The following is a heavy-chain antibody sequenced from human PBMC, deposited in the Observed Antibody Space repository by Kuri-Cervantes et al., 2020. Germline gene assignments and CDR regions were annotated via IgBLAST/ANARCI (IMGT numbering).Heavy chain of an antibody. CDR3: ARLPRGVGVSWFEPVGITGIY. Sequence: SETLSLTCTVSGGSISSSSYYWGWIRQPPGKGLEWIGSIYYSGSTYYNPSLKSRVTLSVDTSKNQFSLKLSSVTAADTAVYYCARLPRGVGVSWFEPVGITGIYWGQGTLVTVSS. J-gene: IGHJ4*02. D-gene: IGHD3-10*01. V-gene: IGHV4-39*01. CDR1: GGSISSSSYY. CDR2: IYYSGST.